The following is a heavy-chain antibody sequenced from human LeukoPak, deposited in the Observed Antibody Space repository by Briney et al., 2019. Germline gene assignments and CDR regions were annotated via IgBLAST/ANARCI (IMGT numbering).Heavy chain of an antibody. CDR1: GGSFSNYF. CDR3: ARGVYYFDN. V-gene: IGHV4-34*01. J-gene: IGHJ4*02. Sequence: SETLSLTCAVYGGSFSNYFWTWIRQPPGKGLEWIGEINHSGSTNYNPSLKSRVTISVDTSKNQLSLKLTSVTAADTAFYYCARGVYYFDNWGQGTLVTVSS. CDR2: INHSGST.